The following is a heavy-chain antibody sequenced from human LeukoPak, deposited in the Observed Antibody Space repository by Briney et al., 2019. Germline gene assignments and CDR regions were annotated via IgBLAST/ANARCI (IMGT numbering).Heavy chain of an antibody. J-gene: IGHJ4*02. CDR1: GGSISSGGYY. CDR3: ARLRGGQLAFDY. CDR2: IYYSGSA. D-gene: IGHD6-6*01. Sequence: TLSLTCTVSGGSISSGGYYWSWIRQHPGKGLEWIGYIYYSGSAYYNPSLKSRVTVSVDTSKNQFSLKLSSVTAADTAVYYCARLRGGQLAFDYWGQGTLVTVSS. V-gene: IGHV4-31*03.